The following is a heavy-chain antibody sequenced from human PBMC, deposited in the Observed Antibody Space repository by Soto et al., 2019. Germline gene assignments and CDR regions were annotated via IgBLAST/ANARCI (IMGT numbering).Heavy chain of an antibody. D-gene: IGHD5-18*01. CDR2: ISSSSSYT. CDR1: GFTFSDYY. CDR3: ARAWGYSYYYYGMDV. Sequence: PGGSLRLSCAASGFTFSDYYMSWIRQAPGKGLEWVSYISSSSSYTNYADSVKGRFTISRDNAKNSLYLQMNSLRAEDTAVYYCARAWGYSYYYYGMDVWGQGTTVTVSS. V-gene: IGHV3-11*06. J-gene: IGHJ6*02.